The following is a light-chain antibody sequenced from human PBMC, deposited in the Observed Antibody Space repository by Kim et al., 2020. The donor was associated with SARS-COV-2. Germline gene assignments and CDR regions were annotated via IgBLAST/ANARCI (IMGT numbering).Light chain of an antibody. J-gene: IGKJ2*01. Sequence: DIVMTQSPLSLPVTPGEPASISCRSSQSLLYSNGYNHLDWYLQKPGQSPHLLIYLGSNRASGVPDRCSGSGSGTDFTLKINRVEAEDVGVYCCVQAVQPPHTCGQGAKLKIK. CDR2: LGS. CDR3: VQAVQPPHT. V-gene: IGKV2-28*01. CDR1: QSLLYSNGYNH.